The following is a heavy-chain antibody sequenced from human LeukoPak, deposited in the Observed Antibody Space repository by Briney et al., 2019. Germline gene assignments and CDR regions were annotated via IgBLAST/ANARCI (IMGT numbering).Heavy chain of an antibody. V-gene: IGHV3-48*03. Sequence: GGSLRLPCAASGFTFSSYEMNWVRQAPGKGLEWVSYISSSGSTIYYADSVRGRFTISRDNAKNSLYLQMNSLRAEDTAVYYCARDPSHDYSNPDYFDYWGQGTLVTVSS. J-gene: IGHJ4*02. CDR2: ISSSGSTI. CDR1: GFTFSSYE. CDR3: ARDPSHDYSNPDYFDY. D-gene: IGHD4-11*01.